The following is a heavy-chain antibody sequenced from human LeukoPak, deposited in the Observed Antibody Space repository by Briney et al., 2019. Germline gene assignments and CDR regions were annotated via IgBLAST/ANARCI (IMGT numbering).Heavy chain of an antibody. D-gene: IGHD2-8*01. V-gene: IGHV1-18*01. CDR3: ASCHCTNGVCYGECEYFQH. CDR2: ISAYNGNT. CDR1: GYTFTSYG. J-gene: IGHJ1*01. Sequence: ASVKVSCKASGYTFTSYGISWVRQAPGQGLEWMGWISAYNGNTNYAQKLQGRLTLTTDTSTSTAYMELRSLRSDDTAVYYCASCHCTNGVCYGECEYFQHWDQGTLVTVSS.